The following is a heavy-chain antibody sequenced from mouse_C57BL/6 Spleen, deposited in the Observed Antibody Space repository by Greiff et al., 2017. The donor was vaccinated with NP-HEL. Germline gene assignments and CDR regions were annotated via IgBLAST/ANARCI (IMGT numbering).Heavy chain of an antibody. V-gene: IGHV1-52*01. Sequence: QVQLQQPGAELVRPGSSVKLSCKASGYTFTSYWMHWVKQRPIQGLEWIGNIDPSDSETHYNQKFKDKATLTVDKSSSTAYMQLSSLTSEDSAVYYCARDYYGSSYVGYWGKGTTLTVSS. CDR1: GYTFTSYW. CDR2: IDPSDSET. J-gene: IGHJ2*01. D-gene: IGHD1-1*01. CDR3: ARDYYGSSYVGY.